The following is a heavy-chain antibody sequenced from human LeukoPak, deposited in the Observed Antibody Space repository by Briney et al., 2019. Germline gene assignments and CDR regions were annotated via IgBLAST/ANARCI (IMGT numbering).Heavy chain of an antibody. CDR1: GFTFSSYG. CDR2: ISYDGSNK. Sequence: GGSLRLSCAASGFTFSSYGTHWVRQAPGKGLEWVAVISYDGSNKYYADSVKGRFTISRDNSKNTLYLQMNSLRAEDTAVYYCAKVYYDFWSGYGMDVWGQGTTVTVSS. V-gene: IGHV3-30*18. J-gene: IGHJ6*02. D-gene: IGHD3-3*01. CDR3: AKVYYDFWSGYGMDV.